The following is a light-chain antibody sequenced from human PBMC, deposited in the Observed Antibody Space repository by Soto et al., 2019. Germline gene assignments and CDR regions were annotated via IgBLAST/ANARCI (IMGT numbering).Light chain of an antibody. CDR2: DAS. J-gene: IGKJ1*01. V-gene: IGKV3-15*01. CDR3: QQYYNWRT. Sequence: EIVMTQSPVTLSVSPGERATLSCRASQSVSSNLAWYQHKPGQAPRLLIYDASTRATGIPARFSGSGSGTEFTLTISSLQSEDFAVYYCQQYYNWRTFGQGTKVEIK. CDR1: QSVSSN.